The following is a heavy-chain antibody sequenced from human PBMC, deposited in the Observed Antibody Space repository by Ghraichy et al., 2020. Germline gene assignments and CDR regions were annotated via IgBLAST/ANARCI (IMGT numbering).Heavy chain of an antibody. D-gene: IGHD2-15*01. J-gene: IGHJ1*01. CDR2: IIPIFGTA. V-gene: IGHV1-69*13. CDR1: GGTFSSYA. CDR3: ASDYCSGGSCLYFQH. Sequence: SVKVSCKASGGTFSSYAISWVRQAPGQGLEWMGGIIPIFGTANYAQKFQGRVTITADESTSTAYMELSSLRSEDTAVYYCASDYCSGGSCLYFQHWGQGTLVTVSS.